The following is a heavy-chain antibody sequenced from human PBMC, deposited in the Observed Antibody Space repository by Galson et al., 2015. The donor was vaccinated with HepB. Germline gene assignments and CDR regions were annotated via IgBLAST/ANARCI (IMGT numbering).Heavy chain of an antibody. CDR2: INHSGST. Sequence: SETLSLTCAVYGGSFSGYYWSWIRQPPGKGLEWIGEINHSGSTNYNPSLKSRVTISVDTSKNQFSLKLSSVTAADTAVYYCARGRAPSPATVTKIPPTVWYFDLWGRGTLVTVSS. D-gene: IGHD4-17*01. CDR3: ARGRAPSPATVTKIPPTVWYFDL. CDR1: GGSFSGYY. V-gene: IGHV4-34*01. J-gene: IGHJ2*01.